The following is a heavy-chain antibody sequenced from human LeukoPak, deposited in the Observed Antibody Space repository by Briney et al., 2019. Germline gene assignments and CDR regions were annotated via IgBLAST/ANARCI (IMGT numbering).Heavy chain of an antibody. J-gene: IGHJ4*02. D-gene: IGHD2-21*02. CDR3: AGLVVATATIDY. Sequence: SETLSLTCTVSGGSISSSNYYWGRIRQPPGKGLEWIGNIFYSGSTYYNPSLKSRVTISVDTSKKQFSLKLSSVTAADTAVYYCAGLVVATATIDYWGQGTLVTVSS. V-gene: IGHV4-39*01. CDR1: GGSISSSNYY. CDR2: IFYSGST.